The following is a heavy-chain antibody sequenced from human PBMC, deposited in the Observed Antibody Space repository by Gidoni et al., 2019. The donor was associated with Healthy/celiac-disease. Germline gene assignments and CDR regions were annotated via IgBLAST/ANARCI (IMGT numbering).Heavy chain of an antibody. V-gene: IGHV4-39*01. Sequence: QLQLQESGPGLVKPSETLSLTCTVSGGSISSSSYYWGWIRQPPGKGLEWIGSIYYSGSTYYNPSLKSRVTISVDTSKNQFSLKLSSVTAADTAVYYCARNFYGDYVLEGHRFDPWGQGTLVTVSS. CDR1: GGSISSSSYY. CDR2: IYYSGST. D-gene: IGHD4-17*01. CDR3: ARNFYGDYVLEGHRFDP. J-gene: IGHJ5*02.